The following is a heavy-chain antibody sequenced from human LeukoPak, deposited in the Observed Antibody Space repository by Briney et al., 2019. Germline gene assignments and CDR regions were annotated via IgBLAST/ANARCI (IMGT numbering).Heavy chain of an antibody. Sequence: SETLSLTCTVSGGSVSSYYWSWIRQPPGKGLEWIGYIYYSGSTNYNPSLKSRVTISVDTSKNQFSLKLSSVTAADTAVFYCARSGGYNYGYGVFDYWGQGTLVTVSS. CDR3: ARSGGYNYGYGVFDY. CDR1: GGSVSSYY. J-gene: IGHJ4*02. D-gene: IGHD5-18*01. V-gene: IGHV4-59*02. CDR2: IYYSGST.